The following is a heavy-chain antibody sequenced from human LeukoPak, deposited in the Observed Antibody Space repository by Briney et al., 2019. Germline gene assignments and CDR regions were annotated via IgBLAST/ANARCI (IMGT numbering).Heavy chain of an antibody. CDR2: IGTAGDT. CDR1: GFTFSSYD. J-gene: IGHJ6*02. CDR3: ARSRGTMVRGVLHGMDA. D-gene: IGHD3-10*01. V-gene: IGHV3-13*01. Sequence: GGSLRLSCAASGFTFSSYDMHWVRQATGKGLEWVSAIGTAGDTYYPGSVKGRFTISRENAKNSLYLQMNSLRAGDTAVYYCARSRGTMVRGVLHGMDAWGQGTTVTVSS.